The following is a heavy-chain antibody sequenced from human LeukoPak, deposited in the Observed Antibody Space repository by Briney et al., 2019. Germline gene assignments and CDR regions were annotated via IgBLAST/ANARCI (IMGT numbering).Heavy chain of an antibody. CDR3: ARDRGSTYGRDAFDI. J-gene: IGHJ3*02. Sequence: SETLSLTCIISGGSIGTYYWNWIRQPPGKGLEWIGRIYTSGTTSFNPSLKSRLTMSIDTSKAKDQFSLKLTSVTAADTAVYYCARDRGSTYGRDAFDIWGQGTMVTVAS. CDR2: IYTSGTT. V-gene: IGHV4-4*07. CDR1: GGSIGTYY. D-gene: IGHD3-10*01.